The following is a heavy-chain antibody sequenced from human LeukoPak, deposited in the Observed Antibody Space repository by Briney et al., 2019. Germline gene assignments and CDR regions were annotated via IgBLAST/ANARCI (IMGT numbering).Heavy chain of an antibody. Sequence: SSETLSLTCAVYGGSFSGYYWSWIRQPPGKGLEWIGEINHSGSTNYNPSLKSRVTISVDTSKNQFSLKLSSVTAADTAVYYCARGYSYGLFDPWGQGTLVTVSS. CDR1: GGSFSGYY. CDR3: ARGYSYGLFDP. J-gene: IGHJ5*02. CDR2: INHSGST. D-gene: IGHD5-18*01. V-gene: IGHV4-34*01.